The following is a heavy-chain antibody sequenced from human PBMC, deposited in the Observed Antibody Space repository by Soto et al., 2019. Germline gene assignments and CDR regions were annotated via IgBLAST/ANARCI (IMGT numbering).Heavy chain of an antibody. J-gene: IGHJ5*02. D-gene: IGHD2-15*01. CDR3: ARVDVCSGGSCYSPNSGWFVP. Sequence: QVQLQESGPGLVKPSETLSLTCTVSGGSISGYYWSWIRQPPGKGLEWIGYIFYSGSTNHNPSLQSRATISVDTPKNQFSLKLSAVAAADTAVYYCARVDVCSGGSCYSPNSGWFVPWGQGTLVTVSS. CDR2: IFYSGST. V-gene: IGHV4-59*01. CDR1: GGSISGYY.